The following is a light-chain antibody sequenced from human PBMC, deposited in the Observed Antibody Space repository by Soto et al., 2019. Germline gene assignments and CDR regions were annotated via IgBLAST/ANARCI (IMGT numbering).Light chain of an antibody. J-gene: IGLJ2*01. CDR3: EVWDSSSDHVV. CDR2: YDT. CDR1: NIGSKH. Sequence: SYELTQPPSVSVAPGKTARITCGGNNIGSKHVHWYQQKPGQAPVLVIYYDTDRPSGIPERLSGSNSGNTATLTISRVEAGDEADYYCEVWDSSSDHVVFGGGTKVTVL. V-gene: IGLV3-21*04.